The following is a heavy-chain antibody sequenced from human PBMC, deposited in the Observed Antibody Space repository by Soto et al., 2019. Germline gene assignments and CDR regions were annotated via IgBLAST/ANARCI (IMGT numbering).Heavy chain of an antibody. CDR2: VYTTGST. CDR3: ARDMHAGLTHYLDP. J-gene: IGHJ5*02. D-gene: IGHD1-20*01. CDR1: GGSINTYY. V-gene: IGHV4-4*07. Sequence: PSETLSLTCTVTGGSINTYYWSWIRQSAGKGLEWIGRVYTTGSTNYNPSLKSRVTISVDTSRNQFSLSLRSVTAADTAVYYCARDMHAGLTHYLDPWGQGTLVTVCS.